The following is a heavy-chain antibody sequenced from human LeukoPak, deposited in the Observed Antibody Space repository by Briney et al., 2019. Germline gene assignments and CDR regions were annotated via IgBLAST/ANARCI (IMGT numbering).Heavy chain of an antibody. CDR2: IYYSGST. Sequence: PSETLSLTCTVSGGSISSYYWSWIRQPPGKGLEWIGYIYYSGSTNYNPSLKSRVTISVVTSKNQFSLKLSSVTAADTAVYYCARDGSVGYYGSGSYFDYWGQGTLVTVSS. V-gene: IGHV4-59*01. D-gene: IGHD3-10*01. CDR1: GGSISSYY. J-gene: IGHJ4*02. CDR3: ARDGSVGYYGSGSYFDY.